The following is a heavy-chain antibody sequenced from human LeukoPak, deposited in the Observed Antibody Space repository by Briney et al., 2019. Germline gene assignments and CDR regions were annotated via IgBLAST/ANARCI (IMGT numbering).Heavy chain of an antibody. CDR3: ARDYYDSSGYFNFDY. V-gene: IGHV4-34*01. CDR2: INHSGST. J-gene: IGHJ4*02. CDR1: GGSFSGYY. D-gene: IGHD3-22*01. Sequence: SETLSLTCAVYGGSFSGYYWSWIRQPPGKELEWIGEINHSGSTNYNPSLKSRVTISVDTSKNQFSLKLSSVTAADTAVYYCARDYYDSSGYFNFDYWGQGTLVTVSS.